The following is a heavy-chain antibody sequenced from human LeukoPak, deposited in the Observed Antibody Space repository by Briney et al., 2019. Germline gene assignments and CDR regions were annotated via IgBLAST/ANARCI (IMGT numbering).Heavy chain of an antibody. D-gene: IGHD2-2*02. CDR3: ARVPYQLLYRGHFDS. J-gene: IGHJ4*02. Sequence: ASVTVSCKASDYTLSNYALSWMRQAPGQGIEWMGWISAYNANTNYPQKLQARASMTTNTTTNTAYMERRSLRYDDTTVYYCARVPYQLLYRGHFDSWGQGTLVTVSS. CDR1: DYTLSNYA. V-gene: IGHV1-18*01. CDR2: ISAYNANT.